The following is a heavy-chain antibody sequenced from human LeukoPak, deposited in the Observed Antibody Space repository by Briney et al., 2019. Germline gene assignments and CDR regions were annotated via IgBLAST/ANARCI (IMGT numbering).Heavy chain of an antibody. Sequence: PSETLSLTCTVSGGSISSGSYFWTWIRQPAGKGLEWIGRIYTRRNTNYNPSLKSRVTISMDTSKNHFSLQLSSVAAADTAVYYCARAPSTAVIPYYFDYWGQGTLVTVSS. CDR3: ARAPSTAVIPYYFDY. V-gene: IGHV4-61*02. CDR2: IYTRRNT. D-gene: IGHD6-19*01. CDR1: GGSISSGSYF. J-gene: IGHJ4*02.